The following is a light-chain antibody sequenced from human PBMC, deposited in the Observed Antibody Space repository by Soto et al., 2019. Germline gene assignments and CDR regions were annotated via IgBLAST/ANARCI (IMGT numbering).Light chain of an antibody. J-gene: IGKJ1*01. CDR3: LHYDGNSRT. V-gene: IGKV1-5*03. CDR1: QTINSW. Sequence: DIQMTQSPSTLSASVGDRVTISCRPSQTINSWLAWFQQKPGKAPNLLVYKASILISGVPSRFSGSGSGTEFTLTISSLQPDDFATYYCLHYDGNSRTFGQGTKVDIK. CDR2: KAS.